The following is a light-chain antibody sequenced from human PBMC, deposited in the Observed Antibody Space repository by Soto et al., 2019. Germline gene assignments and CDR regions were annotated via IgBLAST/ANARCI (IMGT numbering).Light chain of an antibody. CDR1: SGHTSYA. Sequence: QPVLTQSASASASLGASVKLTCTLSSGHTSYAIAWHQQQPEKGPRYLMKVNSDGSHTKGDGIPDRFSGSSSGAERYHTISSLQSEDEADYYCQTWGTGIQVFGGGTKLTVL. CDR3: QTWGTGIQV. V-gene: IGLV4-69*01. J-gene: IGLJ2*01. CDR2: VNSDGSH.